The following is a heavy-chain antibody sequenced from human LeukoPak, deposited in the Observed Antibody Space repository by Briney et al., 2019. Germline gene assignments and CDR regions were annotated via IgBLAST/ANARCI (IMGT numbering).Heavy chain of an antibody. CDR1: GGSISSSKW. V-gene: IGHV4-4*02. CDR2: IYHSGST. D-gene: IGHD2-2*01. J-gene: IGHJ4*02. CDR3: ARKEYLAPYYFDT. Sequence: SGTLSLTCDVSGGSISSSKWWSWVRQPPGKGLEWIGEIYHSGSTNSNPSLKSRVTISVDKSKNQFSLRLSSVTAADTAVYYCARKEYLAPYYFDTWGQGTLVTVSS.